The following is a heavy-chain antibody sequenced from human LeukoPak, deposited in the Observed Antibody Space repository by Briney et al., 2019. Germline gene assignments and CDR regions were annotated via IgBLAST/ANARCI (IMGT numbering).Heavy chain of an antibody. CDR3: ARNQYSGSYSPRDGMDV. CDR1: GYTFTGYY. CDR2: MNPNSGNT. J-gene: IGHJ6*04. V-gene: IGHV1-18*04. D-gene: IGHD1-26*01. Sequence: EASVKVSCKASGYTFTGYYMHWVRQAPGQGLEWMGWMNPNSGNTGYAQKLQGRVTMTTDTSTSTAYMELRSLRSDDTAVYYCARNQYSGSYSPRDGMDVWGKGTTVTVSS.